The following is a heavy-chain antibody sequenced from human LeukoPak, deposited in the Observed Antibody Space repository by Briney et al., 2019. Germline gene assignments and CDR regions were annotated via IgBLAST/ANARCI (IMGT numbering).Heavy chain of an antibody. Sequence: SGTLSLTCTVSGGSISRYYWSWIRQPPGKGLEWIGYIYYSGSTNYNPSLKSRVTISLDTSKNQFSLKLSSVTAADTAVYYCASLAAGGTAYWGQGTLVTVSS. J-gene: IGHJ4*02. CDR1: GGSISRYY. V-gene: IGHV4-59*08. CDR3: ASLAAGGTAY. D-gene: IGHD6-13*01. CDR2: IYYSGST.